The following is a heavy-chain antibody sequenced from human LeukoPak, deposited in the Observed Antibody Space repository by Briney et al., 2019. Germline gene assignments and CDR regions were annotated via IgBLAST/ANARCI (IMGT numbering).Heavy chain of an antibody. D-gene: IGHD2-21*01. Sequence: GASVKVSCKASGYTFTGYYMHWVRQAPGQGLEWMGWISAYNGNTNYAQKLQGRVTMTTDTSTSTAYMELRSLRSDDTAVYYCARVILRVEDYWGQGTLVTVSS. CDR2: ISAYNGNT. J-gene: IGHJ4*02. V-gene: IGHV1-18*04. CDR3: ARVILRVEDY. CDR1: GYTFTGYY.